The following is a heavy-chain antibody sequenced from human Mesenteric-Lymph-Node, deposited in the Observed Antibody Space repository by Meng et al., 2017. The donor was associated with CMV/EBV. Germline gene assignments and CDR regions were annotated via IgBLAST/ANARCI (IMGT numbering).Heavy chain of an antibody. CDR1: GFTFSSYW. CDR2: IKQDGSEK. Sequence: GESLKISCAASGFTFSSYWMSWVRQAPGKGLEWVANIKQDGSEKYYVDSVKGRFTISRDNAKNSLYLQMNSLRAEDTAVYYCARIQFHIVVVAARVVPDAFDIWGQGTMVTVSS. J-gene: IGHJ3*02. D-gene: IGHD2-2*01. CDR3: ARIQFHIVVVAARVVPDAFDI. V-gene: IGHV3-7*01.